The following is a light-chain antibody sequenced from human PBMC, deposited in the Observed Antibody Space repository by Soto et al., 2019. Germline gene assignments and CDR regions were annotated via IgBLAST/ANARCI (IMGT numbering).Light chain of an antibody. CDR3: NSYASSTTLV. V-gene: IGLV2-14*03. Sequence: QSALTQPASVSASPGQSITISCSGTNGDIGGYNYVSWYQQHPGKAPKLMIYDVYNRPSGVSDRFSGSKSGNTASLTISALQAEDEADYYCNSYASSTTLVFGTGTKLTVL. CDR1: NGDIGGYNY. CDR2: DVY. J-gene: IGLJ1*01.